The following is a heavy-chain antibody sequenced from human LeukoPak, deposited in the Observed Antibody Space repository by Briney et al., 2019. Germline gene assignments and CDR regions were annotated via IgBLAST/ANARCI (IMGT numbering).Heavy chain of an antibody. J-gene: IGHJ4*02. CDR3: ARVHYYGSGTYYFDY. CDR2: IYHSGPT. Sequence: PSGTLSLTCAVSGGSISSSNWWSWVRQPPGMGLQWIGEIYHSGPTNYNTLLKTRVTMSVDMFENHFSLNLSSVTAADTAVYFCARVHYYGSGTYYFDYWGQGTLVTVSS. CDR1: GGSISSSNW. D-gene: IGHD3-10*01. V-gene: IGHV4-4*02.